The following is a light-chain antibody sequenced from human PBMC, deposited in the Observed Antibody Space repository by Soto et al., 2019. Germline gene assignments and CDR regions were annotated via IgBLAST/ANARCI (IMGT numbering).Light chain of an antibody. Sequence: EVVMTQSPATLSVSPGDSAALSCRASQSVSSNLAWYQQRPGQAPRLLIYGASTRATGIPVRFSGSGSGTEFTLTITSLQSEDFAVYYCQQHDNWPPITFGQGTRLEIK. CDR2: GAS. J-gene: IGKJ5*01. CDR3: QQHDNWPPIT. CDR1: QSVSSN. V-gene: IGKV3-15*01.